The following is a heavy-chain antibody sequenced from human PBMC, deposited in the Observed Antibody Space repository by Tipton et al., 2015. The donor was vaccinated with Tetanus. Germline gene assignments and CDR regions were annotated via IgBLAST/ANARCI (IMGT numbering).Heavy chain of an antibody. D-gene: IGHD2-21*01. CDR2: IYTSGST. J-gene: IGHJ4*02. CDR3: ARDSHVGAPVVNCFDR. Sequence: TLSLTCTVSGGSISSYYWSWIRQPAGKGLEWIGRIYTSGSTNYNPSLKSRVTMSVDTSKNQFSLKLSSVTAADTALYFCARDSHVGAPVVNCFDRRGLGTLFTVSS. V-gene: IGHV4-4*07. CDR1: GGSISSYY.